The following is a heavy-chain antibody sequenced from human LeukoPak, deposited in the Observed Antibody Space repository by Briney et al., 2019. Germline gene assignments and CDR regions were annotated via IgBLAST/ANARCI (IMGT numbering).Heavy chain of an antibody. CDR2: IWYDGSNK. Sequence: PGRSLRLSCAASGFTFSSYGMHWVRQAPGKGLEWVAVIWYDGSNKYYADSVKGRFTISRDNSKNTLYLQMNSLRAEDTAVYYCARGTLEQWLAFDYWGQGTLVTVSS. V-gene: IGHV3-33*01. D-gene: IGHD6-19*01. J-gene: IGHJ4*02. CDR3: ARGTLEQWLAFDY. CDR1: GFTFSSYG.